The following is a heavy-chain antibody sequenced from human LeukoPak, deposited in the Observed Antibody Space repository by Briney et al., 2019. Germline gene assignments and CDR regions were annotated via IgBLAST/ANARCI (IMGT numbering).Heavy chain of an antibody. J-gene: IGHJ4*02. Sequence: GGSLRLSCAASGFTFSSYAMSWVRQAPGKGLEWVSAISGSGGSTYYADSVKGRFTISRDNSKNTLYLQMNSLRAEDTAVYYCAKVAFGGIAARHGEGPLDYWGQGTLVTVSS. V-gene: IGHV3-23*01. D-gene: IGHD6-6*01. CDR2: ISGSGGST. CDR1: GFTFSSYA. CDR3: AKVAFGGIAARHGEGPLDY.